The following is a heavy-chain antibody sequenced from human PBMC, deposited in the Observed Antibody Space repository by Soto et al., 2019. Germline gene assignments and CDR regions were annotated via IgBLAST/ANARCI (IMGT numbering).Heavy chain of an antibody. Sequence: GGSLRLSCAASGFTFSSYGMHWVRQAPGKGLEWVAVIWYDGSNKYYADSVKGRFTISRDNSKNTLYLQMNSLRAEDTAVYYCARGRTSSSGVATIFDYWGQGTLVTVSS. CDR1: GFTFSSYG. D-gene: IGHD5-12*01. CDR3: ARGRTSSSGVATIFDY. CDR2: IWYDGSNK. V-gene: IGHV3-33*01. J-gene: IGHJ4*02.